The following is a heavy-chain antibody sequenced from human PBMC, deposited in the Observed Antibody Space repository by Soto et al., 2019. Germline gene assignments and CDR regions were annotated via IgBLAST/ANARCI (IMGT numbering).Heavy chain of an antibody. Sequence: PGGSLRLSCAASGFTFSSYWMHWVRQVPGRGLMWASRISTDGSSTHYADSVEGRFTTSRDNAKNTLYLQLNSLRAEDTAVYYCARNRDGVDYWGQGTLVTVSS. CDR2: ISTDGSST. J-gene: IGHJ4*02. CDR3: ARNRDGVDY. CDR1: GFTFSSYW. V-gene: IGHV3-74*01.